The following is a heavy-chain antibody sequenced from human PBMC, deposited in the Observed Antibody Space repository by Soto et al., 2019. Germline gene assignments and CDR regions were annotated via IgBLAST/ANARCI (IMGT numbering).Heavy chain of an antibody. J-gene: IGHJ4*02. CDR2: IWYDGSNQ. Sequence: QVQLVESGGGVVQPGTSVRLSCATSGFSFSHYGMHWVRQAPGKGLEWVAIIWYDGSNQYYADSVKGRFTISRDNSKDTLYLQMNGRRAEDTAVYYWARDQGARASGVVIKGSDYWGQGTLVTVSS. V-gene: IGHV3-33*01. D-gene: IGHD3-3*01. CDR3: ARDQGARASGVVIKGSDY. CDR1: GFSFSHYG.